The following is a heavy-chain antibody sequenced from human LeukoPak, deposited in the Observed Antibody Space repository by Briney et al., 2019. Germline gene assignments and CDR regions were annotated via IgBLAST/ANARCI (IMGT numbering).Heavy chain of an antibody. CDR1: GGSISSYY. Sequence: SETLSLTCTVSGGSISSYYWSWIRQPPGKGLEWIGYVDYSGSTNYNPSLKSRVTISVDTSKNQFSLKLSSVTAADTAVYYCARWSGSGYNFDYWGQGTLVTVSS. J-gene: IGHJ4*02. CDR3: ARWSGSGYNFDY. V-gene: IGHV4-59*08. CDR2: VDYSGST. D-gene: IGHD3-22*01.